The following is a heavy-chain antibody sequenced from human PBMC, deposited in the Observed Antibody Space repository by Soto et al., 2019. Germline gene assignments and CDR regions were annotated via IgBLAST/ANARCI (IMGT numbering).Heavy chain of an antibody. CDR3: ARQSQSSHSSGFSD. CDR2: INHSGST. J-gene: IGHJ4*02. V-gene: IGHV4-34*01. Sequence: QVQLQQWGAGLLKPSETLSLTCAVYGGSFSGYYWSWIRQPPGKGLEWIGEINHSGSTNYNPSLKSRVTISVDTSKNQFSLKLSSVTAADTAVYYCARQSQSSHSSGFSDWGQGTLVTVSS. CDR1: GGSFSGYY. D-gene: IGHD3-22*01.